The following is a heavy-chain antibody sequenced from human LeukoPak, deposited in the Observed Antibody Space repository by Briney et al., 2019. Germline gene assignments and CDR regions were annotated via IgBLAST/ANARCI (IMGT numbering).Heavy chain of an antibody. J-gene: IGHJ4*02. V-gene: IGHV4-59*01. Sequence: SETLSLTCTVSSDSISTNYWSWIRQPPGQGLEWIGYTFYSGNANYNPSLNSRVTISIDTSNNQFSLRLNSVSAADTAVYYCARTVYSSSWYKWAYFDYWGQGTLVTVSS. D-gene: IGHD6-13*01. CDR3: ARTVYSSSWYKWAYFDY. CDR1: SDSISTNY. CDR2: TFYSGNA.